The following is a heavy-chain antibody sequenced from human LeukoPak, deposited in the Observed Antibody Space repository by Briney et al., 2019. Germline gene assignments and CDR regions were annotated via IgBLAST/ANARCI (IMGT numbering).Heavy chain of an antibody. V-gene: IGHV3-30*04. CDR1: GFTFSSYV. J-gene: IGHJ4*02. CDR3: ARDKGTLYLSSFDY. D-gene: IGHD2-8*01. CDR2: ISYDGSNE. Sequence: GGSLRLSCAASGFTFSSYVMHWVRQAPGKGLEWVAYISYDGSNEYYADSVKGRFTISRDNSKNTLYLQMNSLRAADTAVYYCARDKGTLYLSSFDYWGQGTLVTVSS.